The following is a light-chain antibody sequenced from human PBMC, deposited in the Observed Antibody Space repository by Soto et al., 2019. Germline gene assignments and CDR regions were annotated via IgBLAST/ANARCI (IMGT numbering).Light chain of an antibody. J-gene: IGKJ1*01. Sequence: DVVMTQSPDSLALSLGERATISGKSSQTFLDSSNNKDYLTWYQQKPGQPPKLLIYWASTREFGVPDRFSASGSGTDFTLTISSLQAEDVAVYYCHQYYSTPRTFGHGTKVDIK. CDR3: HQYYSTPRT. CDR2: WAS. CDR1: QTFLDSSNNKDY. V-gene: IGKV4-1*01.